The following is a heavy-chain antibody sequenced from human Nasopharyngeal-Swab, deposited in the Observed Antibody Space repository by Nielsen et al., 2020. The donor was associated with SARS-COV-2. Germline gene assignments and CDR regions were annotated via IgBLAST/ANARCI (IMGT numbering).Heavy chain of an antibody. V-gene: IGHV1-2*04. CDR1: SYIFTGYY. D-gene: IGHD2-2*02. J-gene: IGHJ6*03. Sequence: ASVKVSSNASSYIFTGYYILWVRQAPRQGLEWMGSINPNSGGTNYAQKFQGWVTMTRDTSISTAYMVLSRLRSDDTAVYYCARAAGYCSSTSCYTELYYYYYSMDVWGKGTTVTVSS. CDR2: INPNSGGT. CDR3: ARAAGYCSSTSCYTELYYYYYSMDV.